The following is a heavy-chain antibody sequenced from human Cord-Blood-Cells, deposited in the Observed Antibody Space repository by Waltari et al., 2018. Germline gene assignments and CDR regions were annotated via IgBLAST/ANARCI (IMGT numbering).Heavy chain of an antibody. D-gene: IGHD4-17*01. J-gene: IGHJ6*02. V-gene: IGHV1-58*01. Sequence: QMQLVQSGPEVKKPGTSVKVSCKASGFTFTSSAVQWVRQARGQRLEWIGWIVVGSGNTNDAQKFQERVTITRDMSTSTAYMELSSLRSEDTAVYYCAAPMGDTVTYYYYGMDVWGQGTTVTVSS. CDR3: AAPMGDTVTYYYYGMDV. CDR2: IVVGSGNT. CDR1: GFTFTSSA.